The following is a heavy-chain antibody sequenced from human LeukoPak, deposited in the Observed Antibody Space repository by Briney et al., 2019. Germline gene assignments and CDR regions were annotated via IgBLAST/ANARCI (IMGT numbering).Heavy chain of an antibody. J-gene: IGHJ4*02. CDR3: ARGNYGYLDS. D-gene: IGHD3-10*01. Sequence: GASVKVSCKASGYTFSSNAIVWVRQAPGQSLERMGWIHGGSGHTEYSQTFRGRVTLTRETSATTVYMDLSSLKSEDTALYFCARGNYGYLDSWGQGTLVTVSS. CDR2: IHGGSGHT. V-gene: IGHV1-3*01. CDR1: GYTFSSNA.